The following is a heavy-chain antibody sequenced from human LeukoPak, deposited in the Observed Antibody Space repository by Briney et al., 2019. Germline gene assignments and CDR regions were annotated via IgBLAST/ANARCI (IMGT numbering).Heavy chain of an antibody. Sequence: PGRSLRLSCAASGFTFSNYGMHWVRQAPGKGLEWVAVIWSGGTDKYYADSVKGRFTVSRDNSKNMLYLQMNSLRAEDTAVYYCGKRLTSWELEYWGQGTLVTVSS. J-gene: IGHJ4*02. CDR1: GFTFSNYG. V-gene: IGHV3-30*18. CDR3: GKRLTSWELEY. D-gene: IGHD1-26*01. CDR2: IWSGGTDK.